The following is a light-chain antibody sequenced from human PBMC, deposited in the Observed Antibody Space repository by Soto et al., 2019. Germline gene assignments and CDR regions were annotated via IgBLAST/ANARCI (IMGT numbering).Light chain of an antibody. Sequence: DIQMTQSPSALSASVGDTVTITCRASQTISSRLAWYQQKPGKAPNLLLYGASSLESGAPSRFSGSGSGTQFTLTISSLQPDDFATYYCQQYNVYPITFGGGTKVEIK. CDR3: QQYNVYPIT. CDR2: GAS. V-gene: IGKV1-5*03. CDR1: QTISSR. J-gene: IGKJ4*01.